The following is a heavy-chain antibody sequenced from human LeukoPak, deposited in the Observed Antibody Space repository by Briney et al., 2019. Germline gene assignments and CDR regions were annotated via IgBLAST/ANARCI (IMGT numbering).Heavy chain of an antibody. CDR3: ARDGEAVAWFDP. V-gene: IGHV4-59*01. J-gene: IGHJ5*02. CDR1: GGSISNYY. Sequence: SETLSLTCTISGGSISNYYWSWLRQPPGRGLEWIGYIYSTGSTKYNPSLKSRVIISVDTSRNQFSLKLRSATAADTAVYYCARDGEAVAWFDPWGQGTLVTVSS. D-gene: IGHD6-19*01. CDR2: IYSTGST.